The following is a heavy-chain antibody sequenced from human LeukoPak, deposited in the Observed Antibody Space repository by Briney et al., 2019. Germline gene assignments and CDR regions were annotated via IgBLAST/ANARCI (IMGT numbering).Heavy chain of an antibody. CDR3: ARSFARQWLAC. CDR2: ISYDGSTK. V-gene: IGHV3-30*03. CDR1: GFTFSSYG. J-gene: IGHJ4*02. Sequence: GGSLRLSCAASGFTFSSYGMHWVRQAPGKGLEWVAVISYDGSTKYYADSVKGRFTISRDNAKNTPYLQMNSLRAEDTAVYYCARSFARQWLACWGQGTLVTVSS. D-gene: IGHD6-19*01.